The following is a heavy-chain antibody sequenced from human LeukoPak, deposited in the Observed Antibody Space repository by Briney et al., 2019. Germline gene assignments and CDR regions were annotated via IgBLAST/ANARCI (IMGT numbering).Heavy chain of an antibody. CDR1: GFTFSSYS. CDR3: ARGPKTLYYDFWSGYYATPFDY. CDR2: ISSSSSYI. V-gene: IGHV3-21*01. Sequence: GGSLRLSCAASGFTFSSYSMNWVRQAPGKGLEWVSSISSSSSYIYYADSVKGRFTISRDNAKNSLYLQMNSLRAEDMAVYYCARGPKTLYYDFWSGYYATPFDYWGQGTLVTVSS. D-gene: IGHD3-3*01. J-gene: IGHJ4*02.